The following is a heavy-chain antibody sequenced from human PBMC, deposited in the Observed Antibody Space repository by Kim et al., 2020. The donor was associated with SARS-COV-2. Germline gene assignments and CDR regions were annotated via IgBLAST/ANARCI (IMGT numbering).Heavy chain of an antibody. V-gene: IGHV4-34*01. CDR1: GGSFSGYY. Sequence: SETLSLTCAVYGGSFSGYYWSWIRQPPGKGLEWIGEINHSGSTNYNPSLKSRVTISVDTSKNQFSLKLSSVTAADTAVYYCARGPWGVVVTTPFDYWGQGTLVTVSS. J-gene: IGHJ4*02. D-gene: IGHD3-22*01. CDR2: INHSGST. CDR3: ARGPWGVVVTTPFDY.